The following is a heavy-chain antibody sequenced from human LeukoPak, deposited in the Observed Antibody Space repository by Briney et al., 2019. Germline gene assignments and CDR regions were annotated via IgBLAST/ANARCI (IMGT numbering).Heavy chain of an antibody. CDR1: GFTFSSYG. CDR2: ISGSGGST. D-gene: IGHD6-13*01. J-gene: IGHJ5*02. V-gene: IGHV3-23*01. CDR3: AKAFIAAAANSNWFDP. Sequence: PGGSLRLSCAASGFTFSSYGMSWVRQAPGKGLEWVSAISGSGGSTYYADSVKGRFTISRDNSKNTLYLQMNSLRAEDTAVYYCAKAFIAAAANSNWFDPWGQGTLVTVSS.